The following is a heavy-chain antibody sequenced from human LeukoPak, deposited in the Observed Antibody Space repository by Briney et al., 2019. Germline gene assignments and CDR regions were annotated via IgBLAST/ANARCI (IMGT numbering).Heavy chain of an antibody. J-gene: IGHJ4*02. CDR1: GFTFSSYG. CDR2: IRYDGSNK. Sequence: QPGGSLRLSCAASGFTFSSYGMHWVRQAPGKGLEWVALIRYDGSNKYYADYVKGRCTISRDNSKNTLYLQMNSLRAEDTAVYYCAKTVGSSWYFDYWGQGTLVTVSS. D-gene: IGHD6-13*01. V-gene: IGHV3-30*02. CDR3: AKTVGSSWYFDY.